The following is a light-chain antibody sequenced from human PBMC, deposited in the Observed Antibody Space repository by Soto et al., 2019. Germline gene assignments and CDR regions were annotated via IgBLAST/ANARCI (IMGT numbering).Light chain of an antibody. CDR1: QDISTW. J-gene: IGKJ1*01. CDR3: QQANSFPPT. V-gene: IGKV1-12*01. Sequence: DIQMTQSPSSVSASVGDRVTITCQASQDISTWLAWYQQKPGEAPKLLISAASSLQSGVPSRFSGSGSATEFTLTISSLQPEDFATYFCQQANSFPPTFGQGTKVEV. CDR2: AAS.